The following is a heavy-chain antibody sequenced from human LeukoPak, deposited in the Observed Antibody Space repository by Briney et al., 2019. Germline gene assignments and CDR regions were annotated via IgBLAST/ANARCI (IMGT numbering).Heavy chain of an antibody. CDR1: GGSFSGYY. V-gene: IGHV4-34*01. CDR3: ARDLMRRRIAVAES. CDR2: INHSGST. J-gene: IGHJ5*02. Sequence: SETLSLTCTVYGGSFSGYYWSWIRQPPGKGLEWIGEINHSGSTNYNPSLKSRVTISVDTSKNQFSLKLSSVTAADTAVYYCARDLMRRRIAVAESWGQGTLVTASS. D-gene: IGHD6-19*01.